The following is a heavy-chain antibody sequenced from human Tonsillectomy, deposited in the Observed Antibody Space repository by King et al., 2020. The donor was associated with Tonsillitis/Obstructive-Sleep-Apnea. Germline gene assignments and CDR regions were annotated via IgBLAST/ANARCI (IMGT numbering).Heavy chain of an antibody. V-gene: IGHV4-34*01. Sequence: VQLQQWGAGLLKPSETLSLTCAVYGGSFSDYYCSWIRQPPGKGLEWIGEINHSGSTNYDPSLKSRVTISVETSKNQFSLKLISVTTADTAVYYCARVYDFLNGGGPAPRFDPWGQGTLVSVSS. CDR3: ARVYDFLNGGGPAPRFDP. J-gene: IGHJ5*02. CDR2: INHSGST. CDR1: GGSFSDYY. D-gene: IGHD3-3*01.